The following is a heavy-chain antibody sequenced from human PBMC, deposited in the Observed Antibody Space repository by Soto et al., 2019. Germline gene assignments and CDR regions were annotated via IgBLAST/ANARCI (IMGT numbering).Heavy chain of an antibody. CDR2: IKSKTDGVTK. Sequence: GGSLRLSCAASGFTLSYASMSWVRQAPGKGLEWVGRIKSKTDGVTKDYAVPVKGRFTISRDDSKNTLYLQMNSLRTEDTAVYYCSTSDLGSAVDYWGQGTLVTVSS. D-gene: IGHD1-26*01. J-gene: IGHJ4*02. V-gene: IGHV3-15*01. CDR1: GFTLSYAS. CDR3: STSDLGSAVDY.